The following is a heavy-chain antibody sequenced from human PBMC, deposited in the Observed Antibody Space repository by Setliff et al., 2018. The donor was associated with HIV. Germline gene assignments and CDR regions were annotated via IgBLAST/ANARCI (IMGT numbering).Heavy chain of an antibody. Sequence: NPSETLSLTCTVSGGSISSASYYWTWIRHPAGKGLEWIGHIYTRGTTNYNPSLKSRVTISLDTSKNQFSLKLSSVTAADTAVYYCARDRYGDYAYFDYWGQGTLVTVSS. V-gene: IGHV4-61*09. D-gene: IGHD4-17*01. CDR2: IYTRGTT. CDR3: ARDRYGDYAYFDY. CDR1: GGSISSASYY. J-gene: IGHJ4*02.